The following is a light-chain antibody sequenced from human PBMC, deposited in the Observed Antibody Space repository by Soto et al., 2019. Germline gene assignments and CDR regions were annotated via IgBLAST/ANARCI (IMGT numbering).Light chain of an antibody. Sequence: QSALTQPASVSGSPGQSITISCTGTSSDVGGYNYVSWYQQHPGKAPKLTIYEVSNRPSGVSNRFSGSKSGNTASLTISGLQDEEEADYSCSSYNSRSTLVFGTGTKVTVL. CDR1: SSDVGGYNY. CDR2: EVS. V-gene: IGLV2-14*01. CDR3: SSYNSRSTLV. J-gene: IGLJ1*01.